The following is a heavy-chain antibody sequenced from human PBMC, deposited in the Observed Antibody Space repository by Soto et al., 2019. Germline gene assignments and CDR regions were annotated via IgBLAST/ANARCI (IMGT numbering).Heavy chain of an antibody. J-gene: IGHJ5*02. CDR3: ARLAPPPLTPEFWFDP. V-gene: IGHV4-39*01. CDR1: GGSISSSSYY. CDR2: IYYSGST. Sequence: SETLSLTCTVSGGSISSSSYYWGWIRQPPGKGLEWIGSIYYSGSTYYNPSLKSRVTISVDTSKNQFSLKLSSVTAADTAVYYCARLAPPPLTPEFWFDPWGQGTLVTVSS. D-gene: IGHD3-10*01.